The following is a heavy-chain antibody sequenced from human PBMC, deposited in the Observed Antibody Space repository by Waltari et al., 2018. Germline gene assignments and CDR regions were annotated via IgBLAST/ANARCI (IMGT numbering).Heavy chain of an antibody. CDR2: IKPDGSEK. V-gene: IGHV3-7*01. Sequence: EVQVVESGGGLVQPGGSLRLSCVASGFSFSNAWMDWVRQAPGKGLEWVANIKPDGSEKYSMDSVKGRFTISRDNAKNSVYLQMNSLRVEDTAVYYCSRSLDAWGQGTTVTVSS. CDR3: SRSLDA. CDR1: GFSFSNAW. J-gene: IGHJ6*02.